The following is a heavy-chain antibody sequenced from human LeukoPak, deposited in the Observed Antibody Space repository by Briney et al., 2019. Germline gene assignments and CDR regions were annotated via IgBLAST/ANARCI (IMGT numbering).Heavy chain of an antibody. CDR2: IYYSGST. D-gene: IGHD3-22*01. CDR3: ARSYYDRSGYYTYYYMDV. CDR1: GGSFSGYY. Sequence: SETLPLTCAVYGGSFSGYYWSWIRQPPGKGLEWIGYIYYSGSTNYNPSLKSRLTISVDTSKNQFSLQLSSVTAADTAVYYCARSYYDRSGYYTYYYMDVWGTGTTVTVSS. J-gene: IGHJ6*03. V-gene: IGHV4-59*01.